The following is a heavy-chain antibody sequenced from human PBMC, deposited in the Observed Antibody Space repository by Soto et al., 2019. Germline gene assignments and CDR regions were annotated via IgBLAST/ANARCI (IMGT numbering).Heavy chain of an antibody. CDR3: VRRHVSATGIDWFDP. D-gene: IGHD6-13*01. CDR1: GYTFTSYG. V-gene: IGHV1-3*01. J-gene: IGHJ5*02. Sequence: ASVKVPCMASGYTFTSYGIHWVRQAPGQRLEWMGWINAANGDTKYSPKFQGRVTITRDTSASTAYMELSSLRSEDTAVYYCVRRHVSATGIDWFDPWGQGTLVTVS. CDR2: INAANGDT.